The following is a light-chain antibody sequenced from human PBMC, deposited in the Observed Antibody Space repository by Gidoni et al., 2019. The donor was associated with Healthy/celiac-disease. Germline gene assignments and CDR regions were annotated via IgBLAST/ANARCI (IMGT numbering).Light chain of an antibody. CDR1: QGISSY. V-gene: IGKV1-8*01. CDR3: QQYYSYPLT. CDR2: AAS. J-gene: IGKJ4*01. Sequence: AIRMTQLPSSLSASTGDRVTITCRASQGISSYLAWYQQKPGKAPKLLIYAASTLQSGVPSRFSGSGSGTDFTLTISCLQSEDFATYYCQQYYSYPLTFGGGTKVEIK.